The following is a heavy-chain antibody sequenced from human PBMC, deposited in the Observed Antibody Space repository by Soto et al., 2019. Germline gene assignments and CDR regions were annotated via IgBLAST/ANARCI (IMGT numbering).Heavy chain of an antibody. CDR1: GGTFGTYT. D-gene: IGHD5-18*01. J-gene: IGHJ4*02. Sequence: QVQLVQSGAEVKKPGSSVKVSCKASGGTFGTYTISWVRQAPGQGLEWMGRIIPYLDITDYAQKFQGRFTIAADKSTTTAYMELISLRSEDTAVYFCARDTTYWGQGTLVTVSS. CDR3: ARDTTY. CDR2: IIPYLDIT. V-gene: IGHV1-69*02.